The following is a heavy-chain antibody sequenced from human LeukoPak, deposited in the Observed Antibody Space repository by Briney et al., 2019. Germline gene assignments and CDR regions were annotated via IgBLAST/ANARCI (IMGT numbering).Heavy chain of an antibody. Sequence: GESLKISCKGSGYSFTSYWIGWVRQIPGKGLEWMGIIYTGDSDTRYSPSFQGEVTISADTSISTAYLQWSSLKASDTAMYYCARRGHYYDSSGYNWFGPWGQGTLVTVSS. D-gene: IGHD3-22*01. CDR1: GYSFTSYW. CDR2: IYTGDSDT. CDR3: ARRGHYYDSSGYNWFGP. J-gene: IGHJ5*02. V-gene: IGHV5-51*01.